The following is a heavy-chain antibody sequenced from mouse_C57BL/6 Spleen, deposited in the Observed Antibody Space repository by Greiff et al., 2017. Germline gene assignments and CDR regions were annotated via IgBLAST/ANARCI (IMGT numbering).Heavy chain of an antibody. J-gene: IGHJ4*01. V-gene: IGHV1-64*01. D-gene: IGHD4-1*01. CDR2: IHPNSGST. CDR3: AELGRDAMDY. Sequence: QVQLQQPGAELVKPGASVKLSCKASGYTFTSYWMHWVKQRPGQGLEWIGMIHPNSGSTNYNEKFKSKATLTVDKSSSTAYMQRSSLTSEDSAVYYCAELGRDAMDYWGQGTSVTVSS. CDR1: GYTFTSYW.